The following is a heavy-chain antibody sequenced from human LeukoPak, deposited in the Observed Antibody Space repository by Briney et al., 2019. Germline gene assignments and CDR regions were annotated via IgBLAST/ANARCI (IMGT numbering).Heavy chain of an antibody. V-gene: IGHV4-59*12. CDR3: ARDLQGYMDV. CDR1: GGSISSYY. Sequence: SETLSLTCTVSGGSISSYYWSWIRQPPGKGLEWIGYIYHSGSTYYNPSLKSRVTISVDRTKNQFSLKLSSVTAADTAVYYCARDLQGYMDVWGKGTTVTVSS. J-gene: IGHJ6*03. CDR2: IYHSGST.